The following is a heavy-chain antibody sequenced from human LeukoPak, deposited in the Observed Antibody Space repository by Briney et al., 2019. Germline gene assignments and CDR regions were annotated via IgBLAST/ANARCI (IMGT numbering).Heavy chain of an antibody. D-gene: IGHD4/OR15-4a*01. CDR1: GFTFSNYA. J-gene: IGHJ3*02. Sequence: AGGSLRLSCAASGFTFSNYAMHWVRQAPGKGLEWVAFIQYDEINRNHADSVKGRFTISRDNSKNTLDLQVHSLRAEDTAVYYCAKDRGGGVLTAFDIWGQGTVVTVSP. CDR2: IQYDEINR. CDR3: AKDRGGGVLTAFDI. V-gene: IGHV3-30*02.